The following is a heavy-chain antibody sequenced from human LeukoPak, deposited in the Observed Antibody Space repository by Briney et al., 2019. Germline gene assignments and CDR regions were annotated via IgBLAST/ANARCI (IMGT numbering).Heavy chain of an antibody. CDR3: ARSYYYDSSGRDY. V-gene: IGHV1-69*02. D-gene: IGHD3-22*01. Sequence: SVKVSCKASGGTFSSYTISWVRQAPGQGLEWMGRIIPILGIANYAQKFQGRVTITADKSTSTAYMEPSSLRSEDTAVYYCARSYYYDSSGRDYWGQGTLVTVSS. CDR1: GGTFSSYT. CDR2: IIPILGIA. J-gene: IGHJ4*02.